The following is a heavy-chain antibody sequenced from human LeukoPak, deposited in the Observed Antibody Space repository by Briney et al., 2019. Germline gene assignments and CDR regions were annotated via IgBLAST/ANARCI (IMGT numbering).Heavy chain of an antibody. J-gene: IGHJ6*03. Sequence: GGSLRLSCAASGFTFSNAWMSWVRQAPGKGLEWVAVISYDGSNKYYADSVKGRFTISRDNSKNTLYLQMNSLRAEDTAVYYCARDPSGYESSYYYYYYMDVWGKGTTVTVSS. CDR2: ISYDGSNK. CDR1: GFTFSNAW. D-gene: IGHD5-12*01. CDR3: ARDPSGYESSYYYYYYMDV. V-gene: IGHV3-30*03.